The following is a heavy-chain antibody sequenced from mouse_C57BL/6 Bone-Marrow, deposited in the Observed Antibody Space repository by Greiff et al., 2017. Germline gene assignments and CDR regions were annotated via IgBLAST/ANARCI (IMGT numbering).Heavy chain of an antibody. J-gene: IGHJ4*01. CDR2: INPNNGGT. V-gene: IGHV1-18*01. Sequence: EVQLQQSGPELVKPGASVKIPCKASGYTFTDYNMDWVQQSHGKSLEWIGDINPNNGGTIYNQKFKGKATLTVDKSSSTAYMELRSLTSEDTAVYYCARCDYDGYYYAMDYWGQGTSVTVSS. CDR3: ARCDYDGYYYAMDY. D-gene: IGHD2-4*01. CDR1: GYTFTDYN.